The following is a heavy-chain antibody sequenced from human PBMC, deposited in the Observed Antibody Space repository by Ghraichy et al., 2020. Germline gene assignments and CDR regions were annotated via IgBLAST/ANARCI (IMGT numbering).Heavy chain of an antibody. J-gene: IGHJ5*02. CDR2: MNPNSGNT. CDR1: GYTFTSYD. Sequence: ASVKVSCKASGYTFTSYDINWVRQATGQGLEWMGWMNPNSGNTGYAQKFQGRVTMTRNTSISTAYMELSSLRSEDTAVYYCARDYPLEWLHNWFDPWGQGTLVTFSS. CDR3: ARDYPLEWLHNWFDP. V-gene: IGHV1-8*01. D-gene: IGHD3-3*01.